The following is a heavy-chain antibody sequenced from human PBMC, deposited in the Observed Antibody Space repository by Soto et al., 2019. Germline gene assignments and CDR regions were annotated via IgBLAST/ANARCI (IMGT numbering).Heavy chain of an antibody. CDR2: IIPNFGTV. Sequence: GASVKVSCKASGGTFNSYAISWVRQVPGQGPEWMGGIIPNFGTVNYAQKFQGRVTIIADESTSSAYMELRSLRSDDTAVYYCARDLGLYLDTGMLTDYYGMDVWGQGAPVTASS. J-gene: IGHJ6*02. D-gene: IGHD5-18*01. CDR3: ARDLGLYLDTGMLTDYYGMDV. CDR1: GGTFNSYA. V-gene: IGHV1-69*13.